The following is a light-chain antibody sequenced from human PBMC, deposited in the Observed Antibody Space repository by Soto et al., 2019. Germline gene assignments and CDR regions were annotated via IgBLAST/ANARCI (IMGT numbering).Light chain of an antibody. V-gene: IGLV2-14*01. J-gene: IGLJ2*01. CDR3: SSYTISTTVV. Sequence: QSALTQPASVSGSPGQSITISCTGTSSDVGGYNYVSWYQQHPGKAPKLMIFDVSDRPSGVSNRFSGSKSGNTASLTISGLQAEDEADYHFSSYTISTTVVFGGGTKLTVL. CDR1: SSDVGGYNY. CDR2: DVS.